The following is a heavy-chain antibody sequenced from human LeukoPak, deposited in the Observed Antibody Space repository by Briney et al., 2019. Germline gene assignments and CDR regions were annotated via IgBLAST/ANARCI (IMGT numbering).Heavy chain of an antibody. V-gene: IGHV1-69*01. CDR1: GGTFSSYA. D-gene: IGHD3-22*01. CDR3: ARGRGPKTYYYDSSGYYHDY. Sequence: GASVKVSCKASGGTFSSYAISWVRQAPGQGLEWMGGIIPIFGTANYAQKFQGRVTITADESTSTAYMEPSSLRSEDTAVYYCARGRGPKTYYYDSSGYYHDYWGQGTLVTVSS. CDR2: IIPIFGTA. J-gene: IGHJ4*02.